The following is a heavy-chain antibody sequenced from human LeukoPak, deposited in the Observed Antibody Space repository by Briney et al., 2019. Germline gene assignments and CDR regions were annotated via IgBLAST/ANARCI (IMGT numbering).Heavy chain of an antibody. J-gene: IGHJ4*02. CDR3: ARGSSLNPYYFDY. V-gene: IGHV4-59*01. Sequence: SETLSLTCTVSGGSISSYYWSLIRQPPGKGLEWIGYIYYSGSTNYNPSLKSRVTISVDTSKNQFSLKLSSVTAADTAVYYCARGSSLNPYYFDYWGQGTLVTVSS. CDR2: IYYSGST. CDR1: GGSISSYY. D-gene: IGHD6-6*01.